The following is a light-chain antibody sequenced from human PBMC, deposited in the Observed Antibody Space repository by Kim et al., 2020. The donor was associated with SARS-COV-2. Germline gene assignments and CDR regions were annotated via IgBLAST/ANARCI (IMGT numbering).Light chain of an antibody. V-gene: IGLV9-49*01. CDR2: VGTGGIVG. CDR1: SGYSNYQ. CDR3: GADHGSGSNFVWV. J-gene: IGLJ3*02. Sequence: TCPLSSGYSNYQVDWYQQRPGKGPRFVMRVGTGGIVGSKGDGIPDRFSVLGSGLNRYLTIKNVQEEDESDFHCGADHGSGSNFVWVFGGGTQLTVL.